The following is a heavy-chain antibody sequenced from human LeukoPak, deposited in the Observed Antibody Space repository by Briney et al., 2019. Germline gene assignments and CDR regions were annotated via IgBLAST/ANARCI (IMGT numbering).Heavy chain of an antibody. CDR3: AREVDEGSGWYDY. Sequence: ASVKVSCKASGYTFTSYAINWVRQATGQGLEGMGWMNPNSGNTGYAQKFQGRVTMTRNTSISTAYMELSSLRSEDTAVYYCAREVDEGSGWYDYWGQGTLVTVSS. CDR1: GYTFTSYA. D-gene: IGHD6-19*01. J-gene: IGHJ4*02. V-gene: IGHV1-8*01. CDR2: MNPNSGNT.